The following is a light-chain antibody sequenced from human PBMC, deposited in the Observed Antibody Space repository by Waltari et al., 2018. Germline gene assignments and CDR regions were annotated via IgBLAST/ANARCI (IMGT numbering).Light chain of an antibody. CDR1: ERVFGY. CDR2: DTS. Sequence: EIVLTQSPATLSVSPGERATLSCRASERVFGYLAGYHQKPGQAPRLRIFDTSKRAPGIPARFSGSGYGTDFTLTINSLETEDFALYYCQQRSIWPLTFGGGTKV. CDR3: QQRSIWPLT. V-gene: IGKV3-11*01. J-gene: IGKJ4*01.